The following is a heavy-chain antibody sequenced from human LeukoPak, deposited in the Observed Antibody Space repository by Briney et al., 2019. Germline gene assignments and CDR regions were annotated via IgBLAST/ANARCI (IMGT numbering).Heavy chain of an antibody. CDR3: ARGRTERGSGWSLDY. V-gene: IGHV3-66*01. D-gene: IGHD6-19*01. CDR2: IYSGGST. CDR1: GFTVSSNH. Sequence: GGSLRLSCAASGFTVSSNHMSWVRQAPGKGLEWVSVIYSGGSTYCADSVKGRFTISRDNSKNTLYLQMNSLRAEDTAVYYCARGRTERGSGWSLDYWGQGTLVTVSS. J-gene: IGHJ4*02.